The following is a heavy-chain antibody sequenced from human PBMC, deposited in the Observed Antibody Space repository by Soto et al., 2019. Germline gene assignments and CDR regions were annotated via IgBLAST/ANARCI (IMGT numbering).Heavy chain of an antibody. Sequence: EVPLVESGGGLVQPGRSLRLSCAASGFTFDDYAMHWVRQAPGKGLGWVSGISWNSGSIGYADAVKGRFTISRDNAKNSLYLQMNSLRAEDTALYYCAKAGFWSGYYRLVDYWGQGTLVTVSS. CDR3: AKAGFWSGYYRLVDY. CDR1: GFTFDDYA. J-gene: IGHJ4*02. V-gene: IGHV3-9*01. CDR2: ISWNSGSI. D-gene: IGHD3-3*01.